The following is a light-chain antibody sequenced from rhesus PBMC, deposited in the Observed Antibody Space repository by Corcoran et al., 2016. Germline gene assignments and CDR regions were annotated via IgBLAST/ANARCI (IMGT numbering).Light chain of an antibody. V-gene: IGKV1-25*01. CDR1: QGISKY. CDR3: QQHNSYPLT. Sequence: DIQMTQSPSSLSASVGDTVTITCRASQGISKYLAWYQQTPGKAPKLLIYDASTLQSGVPSRFSGSGSGTEVTLTISSLQPEDFATYYCQQHNSYPLTFGGGTKVELK. CDR2: DAS. J-gene: IGKJ4*01.